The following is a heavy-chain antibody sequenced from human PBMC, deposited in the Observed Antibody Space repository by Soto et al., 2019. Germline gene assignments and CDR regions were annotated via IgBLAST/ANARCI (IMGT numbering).Heavy chain of an antibody. CDR2: VYWNNDK. CDR3: ARGLATLPVFAFDI. CDR1: GISRSTSGVG. V-gene: IGHV2-5*01. Sequence: QITLKGSGPTLVKPTQTLTLTCTLSGISRSTSGVGLGWISQTQGKALEWLTLVYWNNDKHYSPSLKSRRTIPKDTSKNQPILTMTNLDPVDTATYYCARGLATLPVFAFDICGQGTVVTVSS. J-gene: IGHJ3*02. D-gene: IGHD1-1*01.